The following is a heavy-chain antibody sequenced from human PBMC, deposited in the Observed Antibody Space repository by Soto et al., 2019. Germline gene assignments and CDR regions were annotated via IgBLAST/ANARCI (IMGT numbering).Heavy chain of an antibody. CDR3: VKNIMGYAAHSDARYV. V-gene: IGHV3-30*18. D-gene: IGHD5-12*01. J-gene: IGHJ6*02. CDR2: ISYDGDNK. CDR1: GFTFRNYG. Sequence: PGGSLRLSCTPSGFTFRNYGLHWVRQSPGKGLEWVALISYDGDNKYYTDSARGRFTVSRDNFKNTLFLQMDSLKPEDTAVYYCVKNIMGYAAHSDARYVWGQRTTVTVSS.